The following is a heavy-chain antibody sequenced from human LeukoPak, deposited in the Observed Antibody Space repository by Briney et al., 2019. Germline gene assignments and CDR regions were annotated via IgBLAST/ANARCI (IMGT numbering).Heavy chain of an antibody. CDR2: IKSKADGGTT. V-gene: IGHV3-15*01. Sequence: GGSLRLSCAASGFPFSDAWMNWVRQAPGKGLEWVGRIKSKADGGTTGYAAPVKGRFTISGDDSQNTLYLQMSSLRAEDTAVYYCAKDRGAYCSSTSCSLYFDSWGQGTLVTVSS. CDR3: AKDRGAYCSSTSCSLYFDS. D-gene: IGHD2-2*01. J-gene: IGHJ4*02. CDR1: GFPFSDAW.